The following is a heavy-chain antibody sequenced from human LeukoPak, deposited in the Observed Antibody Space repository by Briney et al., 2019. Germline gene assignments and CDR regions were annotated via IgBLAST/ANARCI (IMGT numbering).Heavy chain of an antibody. CDR1: GFSFRDYY. V-gene: IGHV3-11*06. CDR3: AKRGYSYSLDA. J-gene: IGHJ5*02. D-gene: IGHD5-18*01. Sequence: GGSLRLSCAASGFSFRDYYMSWIRQAPGKGLEWVSFISTDSVFTNYADPVKGRFTISRDNAKNSLYLQMNSLRAEDTAVYYCAKRGYSYSLDAWGQGTLVAVSS. CDR2: ISTDSVFT.